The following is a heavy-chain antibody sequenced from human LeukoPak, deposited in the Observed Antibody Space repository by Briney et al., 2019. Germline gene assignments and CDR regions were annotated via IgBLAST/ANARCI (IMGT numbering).Heavy chain of an antibody. CDR2: IRSKANSYVS. CDR1: GFTFGGSG. J-gene: IGHJ6*02. Sequence: GGSLKLSCAASGFTFGGSGIHWVRQASGKGLEWLGRIRSKANSYVSAYAASATGRFAISRDDSKNTAYLQMNSLETEDTAVYYCTRHTDKYCSGAGCYVYNFHGLDVWGQGTTVTVSS. D-gene: IGHD2-15*01. V-gene: IGHV3-73*01. CDR3: TRHTDKYCSGAGCYVYNFHGLDV.